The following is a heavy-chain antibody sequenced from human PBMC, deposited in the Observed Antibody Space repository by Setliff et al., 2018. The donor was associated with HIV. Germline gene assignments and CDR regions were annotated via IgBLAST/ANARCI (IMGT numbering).Heavy chain of an antibody. CDR1: GYTFTNHG. V-gene: IGHV1-18*01. D-gene: IGHD6-6*01. Sequence: ASVKVSCKASGYTFTNHGFSWVRQAPGQGLEWMGWISANNGATRYAQNFQERVTLTTDTSTSTAYMELRSLTSDDTAMYYCARGERTSSSSDYWGQGTLVTSPQ. J-gene: IGHJ4*02. CDR2: ISANNGAT. CDR3: ARGERTSSSSDY.